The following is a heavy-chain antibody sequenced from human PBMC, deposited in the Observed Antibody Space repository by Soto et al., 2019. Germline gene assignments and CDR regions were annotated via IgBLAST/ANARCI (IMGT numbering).Heavy chain of an antibody. D-gene: IGHD3-9*01. CDR3: ARGLRYFDWLPYQDY. CDR1: GGSFSGYY. Sequence: SETLSLTCAVYGGSFSGYYWSWIRQPPGKGLEWIGEINHSGSTNYNPSLKSRVTISVDTSKNQFSLKLSSVTAADTVVYYCARGLRYFDWLPYQDYWGQGTLVTVSS. V-gene: IGHV4-34*01. CDR2: INHSGST. J-gene: IGHJ4*02.